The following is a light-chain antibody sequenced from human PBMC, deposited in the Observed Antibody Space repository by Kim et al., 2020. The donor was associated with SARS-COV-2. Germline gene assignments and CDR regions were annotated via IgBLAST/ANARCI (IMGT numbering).Light chain of an antibody. CDR2: DAS. CDR3: QQYNDWPWT. V-gene: IGKV3-15*01. Sequence: EIVMTQSPATLSVSPGERVTLSCRASQSISTNLGWYQQKPGQAPRLLISDASTRATGVPARFSGSGSGTEFTLTISSLQSEDFAVYCCQQYNDWPWTFGQGTKVDIQ. J-gene: IGKJ1*01. CDR1: QSISTN.